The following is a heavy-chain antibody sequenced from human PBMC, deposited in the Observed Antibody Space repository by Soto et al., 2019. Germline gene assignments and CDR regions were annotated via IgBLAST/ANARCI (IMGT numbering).Heavy chain of an antibody. Sequence: QVQVVQSGAEVKKPGSSVKVSCKASGGSFSNYGISWVRQAPGQGLEWMGGIIPVFGTPHYAQKFQVRVTITADESTSTVYMEVSSLTSEDTAVYYCARGDATKIIVTTYYGLDVWGQGTTVTVSS. D-gene: IGHD3-22*01. CDR3: ARGDATKIIVTTYYGLDV. V-gene: IGHV1-69*12. CDR2: IIPVFGTP. CDR1: GGSFSNYG. J-gene: IGHJ6*02.